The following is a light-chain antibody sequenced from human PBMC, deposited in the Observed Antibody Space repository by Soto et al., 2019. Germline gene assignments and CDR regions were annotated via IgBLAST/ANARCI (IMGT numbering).Light chain of an antibody. CDR2: SNN. V-gene: IGLV1-44*01. Sequence: QSALTQPPSVSGTPGQRVTIYCSGSSSNVGVNYVSWYQQLPGAAPKLLIYSNNQRPSGVPDRFSGSKSGTSASLGISGLQSEDEADYYCAAWDDSLNGVLFGGGTKVTVL. CDR1: SSNVGVNY. J-gene: IGLJ2*01. CDR3: AAWDDSLNGVL.